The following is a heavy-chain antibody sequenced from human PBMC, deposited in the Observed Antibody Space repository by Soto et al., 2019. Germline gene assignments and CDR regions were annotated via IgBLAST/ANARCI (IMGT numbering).Heavy chain of an antibody. D-gene: IGHD3-10*01. V-gene: IGHV3-23*01. Sequence: EVQLLESGGGLVQPGGSLRLSCAASGFTFSSYAMSWVRQAPGKGLDWVSGISASGGTASYADSVKGRFTISRDSSKNTLYLQMNSLRAEDTALYYCAKSSGDYYYYYGMDVWGQGTVVTVSS. CDR1: GFTFSSYA. J-gene: IGHJ6*02. CDR2: ISASGGTA. CDR3: AKSSGDYYYYYGMDV.